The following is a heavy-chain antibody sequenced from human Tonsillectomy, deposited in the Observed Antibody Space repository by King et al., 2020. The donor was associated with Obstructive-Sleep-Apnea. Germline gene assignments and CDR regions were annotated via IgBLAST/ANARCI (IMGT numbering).Heavy chain of an antibody. V-gene: IGHV4-59*01. D-gene: IGHD4-17*01. CDR3: ARGGGYGDYDY. Sequence: MQLQESGPGLVKPSETLSLTCTVSGGSISSYYWSWIRQPPGKGLEWIGYIYYSGSTNYNPSLKSRVTISVDTSKNQFSLTLSSVTAADTAAYYCARGGGYGDYDYWGQGTLVTVSS. J-gene: IGHJ4*02. CDR2: IYYSGST. CDR1: GGSISSYY.